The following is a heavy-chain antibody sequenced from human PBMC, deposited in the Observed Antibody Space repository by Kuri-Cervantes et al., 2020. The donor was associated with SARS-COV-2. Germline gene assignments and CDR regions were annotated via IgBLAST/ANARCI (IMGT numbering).Heavy chain of an antibody. Sequence: GGSLRLSCAASGFTFSSYEMNWVRQTPGKGLEWVSTISGSGGSTYYADSVKGRFTISRDNSKNTLFLQMNSLRADDTAVYYCAKIQTGYRGYDADYWGQGTLVTVSS. CDR2: ISGSGGST. V-gene: IGHV3-23*01. J-gene: IGHJ4*02. D-gene: IGHD5-12*01. CDR1: GFTFSSYE. CDR3: AKIQTGYRGYDADY.